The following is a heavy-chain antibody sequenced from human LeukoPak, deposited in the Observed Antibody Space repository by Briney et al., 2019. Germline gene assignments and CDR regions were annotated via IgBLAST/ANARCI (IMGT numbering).Heavy chain of an antibody. CDR2: ISGSGGST. Sequence: PGWSLRLSCEASGFAFNSYSMNWVRQAPGKGLEWVSAISGSGGSTYYADSVKGRFTISRDNSKNTLYLQMNSLRAEDTAVYYCAKYSGSYSAYFDYWGQGTLVTVSS. CDR3: AKYSGSYSAYFDY. J-gene: IGHJ4*02. CDR1: GFAFNSYS. D-gene: IGHD1-26*01. V-gene: IGHV3-23*01.